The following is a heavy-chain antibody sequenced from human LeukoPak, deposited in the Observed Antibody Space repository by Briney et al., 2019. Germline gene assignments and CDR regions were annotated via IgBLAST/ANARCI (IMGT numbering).Heavy chain of an antibody. CDR1: GYTFTSYG. D-gene: IGHD3-9*01. CDR2: ISAYNGNT. CDR3: ASARAGYFAWFLNY. V-gene: IGHV1-18*01. J-gene: IGHJ4*03. Sequence: ASVKVSCKASGYTFTSYGISWVREAPGQGLEWMGWISAYNGNTNYAQKLQGRVTMTTDTSTSTAYMELRSLRSDDTAVYYCASARAGYFAWFLNYWGPGTLVTVSS.